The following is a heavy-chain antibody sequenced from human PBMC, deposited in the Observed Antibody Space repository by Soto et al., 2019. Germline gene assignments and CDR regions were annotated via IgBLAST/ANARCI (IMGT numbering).Heavy chain of an antibody. CDR2: ISSSSSTI. CDR1: GFTFSSYS. V-gene: IGHV3-48*02. CDR3: AREEAGYCSSTSCSFFYYYYYMHV. J-gene: IGHJ6*03. Sequence: GGSLRLSCAASGFTFSSYSMNWVRQAPGKGLEWVSYISSSSSTIYYADSVKGRFTISRDNAKNSLYLQMNSLRDEDTAVYYCAREEAGYCSSTSCSFFYYYYYMHVWGKGTRSPSP. D-gene: IGHD2-2*01.